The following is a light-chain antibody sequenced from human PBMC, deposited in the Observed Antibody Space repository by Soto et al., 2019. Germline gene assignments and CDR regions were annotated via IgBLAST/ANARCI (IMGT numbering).Light chain of an antibody. J-gene: IGKJ1*01. Sequence: DIQMTQSPSSLSASVGDRVTITCRASQSISSYLNWYQQKPGKAPKLLIYAASSLQSGVPSRFSGSGSGTDFTLTISSLQPEAFETYYCQQSYSTPVWTFGQGTKVEIK. V-gene: IGKV1-39*01. CDR1: QSISSY. CDR2: AAS. CDR3: QQSYSTPVWT.